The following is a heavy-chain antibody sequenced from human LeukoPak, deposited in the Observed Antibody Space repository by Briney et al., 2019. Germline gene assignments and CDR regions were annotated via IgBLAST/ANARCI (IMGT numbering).Heavy chain of an antibody. D-gene: IGHD2-2*01. CDR1: GDSISSSRYY. J-gene: IGHJ4*02. CDR2: LYYIGNT. V-gene: IGHV4-39*01. CDR3: ARHEGDCSSASCSPYGLFDY. Sequence: SETLSLTCTVSGDSISSSRYYWGWIRQPPGKGLEWIGSLYYIGNTYYNPSLKSRVNMSVDTTKSQFTLGLSSVTAADTAVYYCARHEGDCSSASCSPYGLFDYCGQGTLVTVSS.